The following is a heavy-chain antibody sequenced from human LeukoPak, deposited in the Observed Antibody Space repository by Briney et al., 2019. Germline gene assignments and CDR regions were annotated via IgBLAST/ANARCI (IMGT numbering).Heavy chain of an antibody. J-gene: IGHJ4*02. CDR3: ARHKGPARSFDY. Sequence: PSETLSLTCTVSGGSISSYYWSWIRQPPGKGLEWIGYISYSGSTNYNPSLKSRDTISVDTSRNQFSLKLSSVTAADTAVYYCARHKGPARSFDYWGQGTLVTVSS. CDR1: GGSISSYY. V-gene: IGHV4-59*08. D-gene: IGHD2-2*01. CDR2: ISYSGST.